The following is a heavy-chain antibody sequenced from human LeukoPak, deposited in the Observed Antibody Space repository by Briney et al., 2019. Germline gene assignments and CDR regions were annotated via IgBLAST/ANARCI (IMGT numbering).Heavy chain of an antibody. CDR2: TYHSGST. CDR3: ASGIVVVPAPTAFDI. Sequence: SQTLPLTCTVSGGSISSGGYYWSWIRQPPGKGLEWIGYTYHSGSTYYNPSLKSRVTISVDRSKNQFSLKLSSVTAADTAVYYCASGIVVVPAPTAFDIWGQGTMVTVSS. CDR1: GGSISSGGYY. V-gene: IGHV4-30-2*01. J-gene: IGHJ3*02. D-gene: IGHD2-2*01.